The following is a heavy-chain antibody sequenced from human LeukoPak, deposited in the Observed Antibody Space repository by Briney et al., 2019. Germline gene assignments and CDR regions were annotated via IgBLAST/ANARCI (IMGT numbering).Heavy chain of an antibody. CDR1: GGSISSYY. V-gene: IGHV4-4*07. CDR2: IYTSGST. CDR3: ARGAPGGPRNPGAFDI. D-gene: IGHD3-10*01. Sequence: SETLSLTCTVSGGSISSYYWSWIRQPAGKGLEWIGRIYTSGSTNYNPPLKSRVTMSVDTSKNQFSLKLSSVTAADTAVYYCARGAPGGPRNPGAFDIWGQGTMVTVSS. J-gene: IGHJ3*02.